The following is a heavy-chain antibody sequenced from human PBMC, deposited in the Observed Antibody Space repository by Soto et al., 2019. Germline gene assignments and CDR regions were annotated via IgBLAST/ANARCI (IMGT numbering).Heavy chain of an antibody. CDR1: GYSFTSYW. J-gene: IGHJ3*02. Sequence: GESLKISCKGPGYSFTSYWIGWVRQMPGKGLEWMGIIYPGDSDTRYSPSFQGQVTISADKSISTAYLQWSSLKASDTAMYYCARYPFSSTDAFYIWGQGTMVTVSS. V-gene: IGHV5-51*01. CDR2: IYPGDSDT. CDR3: ARYPFSSTDAFYI. D-gene: IGHD2-15*01.